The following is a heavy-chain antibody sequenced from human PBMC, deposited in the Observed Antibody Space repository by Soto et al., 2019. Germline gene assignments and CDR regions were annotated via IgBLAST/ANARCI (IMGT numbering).Heavy chain of an antibody. CDR3: ARDRGSGPTSDYYYGMDV. V-gene: IGHV3-21*01. J-gene: IGHJ6*02. CDR2: ISGSSRDM. D-gene: IGHD6-19*01. CDR1: GFTFRSFS. Sequence: GGSLRLSCAASGFTFRSFSMNWVRQAPGKGLECVSSISGSSRDMYYADSVKGRFTVSRDNAKNSLYLQMNSLRVEDTAVYYCARDRGSGPTSDYYYGMDVWGQGTTVTVSS.